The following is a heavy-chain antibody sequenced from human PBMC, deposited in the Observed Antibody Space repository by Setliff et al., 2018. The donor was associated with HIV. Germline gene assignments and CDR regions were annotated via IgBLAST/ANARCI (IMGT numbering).Heavy chain of an antibody. Sequence: SETLSLTCAVYGGSFSGYSWIWIRQPPGRGLEWIGEINHSGSTNYNPSLKSRVTISVATSKNQFSLKLSSVTAADPAVYYCARASPPPGWSCTNGVGYYFDYWGQGTLVTVS. CDR3: ARASPPPGWSCTNGVGYYFDY. CDR2: INHSGST. CDR1: GGSFSGYS. V-gene: IGHV4-34*01. D-gene: IGHD2-8*01. J-gene: IGHJ4*02.